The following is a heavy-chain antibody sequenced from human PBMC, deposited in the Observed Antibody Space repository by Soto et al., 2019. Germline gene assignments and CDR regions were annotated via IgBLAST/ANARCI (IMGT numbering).Heavy chain of an antibody. J-gene: IGHJ6*02. V-gene: IGHV1-3*01. D-gene: IGHD6-19*01. CDR2: INPSNGNT. CDR3: ASRQVVAGTNDYYYGMDV. Sequence: GASVKVSCKASGYTFTGYYMHWVRQAPGQGLEWMGWINPSNGNTNYSQKFQGRVAIIRDTAASTAYMELSSLRSEDTAVYYCASRQVVAGTNDYYYGMDVWGQGTTVTVS. CDR1: GYTFTGYY.